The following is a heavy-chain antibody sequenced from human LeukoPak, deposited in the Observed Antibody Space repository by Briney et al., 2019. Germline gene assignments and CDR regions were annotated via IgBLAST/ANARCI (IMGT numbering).Heavy chain of an antibody. Sequence: GGSLRLSCAASGFTFSSYSMNWVRQAPGKGLEWVSSISSSSSYIYYADSVKGRFTISRDNAKNSLYLQMNSLRAEDTAVYYCAREGDSGYGVGGWFDPWGQGTLVTVSS. J-gene: IGHJ5*02. CDR2: ISSSSSYI. CDR3: AREGDSGYGVGGWFDP. V-gene: IGHV3-21*01. CDR1: GFTFSSYS. D-gene: IGHD5-12*01.